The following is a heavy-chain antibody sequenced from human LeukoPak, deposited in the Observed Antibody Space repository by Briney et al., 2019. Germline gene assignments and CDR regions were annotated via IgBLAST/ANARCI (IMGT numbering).Heavy chain of an antibody. J-gene: IGHJ4*02. Sequence: PGGSLRLSCAASGFTFSDYYMSWIRQAPGKGLEWVSYISGNSFYTNYADSVKGRFTISRDNAKNSLYLQMNSLRAEDTAVYYCAKDRVCSTTSCYGNFDYWGQGTLVTVSS. D-gene: IGHD2-2*01. CDR1: GFTFSDYY. CDR2: ISGNSFYT. CDR3: AKDRVCSTTSCYGNFDY. V-gene: IGHV3-11*05.